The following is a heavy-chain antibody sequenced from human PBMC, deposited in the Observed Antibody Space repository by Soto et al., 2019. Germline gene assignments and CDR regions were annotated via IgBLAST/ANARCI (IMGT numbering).Heavy chain of an antibody. CDR2: IYSGGGT. J-gene: IGHJ5*02. Sequence: GGSLRLSCAASGFTFSSYGMHWVRQAPGKGLEWVSVIYSGGGTYYADSVKCRFTISRDNSKNTLYLQMNSLRVEDTAVYYCARATMIGLLSSWGQGT. V-gene: IGHV3-66*01. CDR1: GFTFSSYG. D-gene: IGHD3-22*01. CDR3: ARATMIGLLSS.